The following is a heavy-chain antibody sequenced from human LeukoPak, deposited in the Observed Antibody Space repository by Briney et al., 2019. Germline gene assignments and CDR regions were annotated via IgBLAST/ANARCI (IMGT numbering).Heavy chain of an antibody. CDR3: TREESSTICSDV. CDR2: INPNSGGT. V-gene: IGHV1-2*02. D-gene: IGHD2-2*01. Sequence: ASVSVSCKASGYTLTGYYMHWVRQAPGQGLEWMGWINPNSGGTNYAQKFQGRVTMTRDTSISTAYMELSRLRSDDTAVYYCTREESSTICSDVWGQGTTVTVSS. J-gene: IGHJ6*02. CDR1: GYTLTGYY.